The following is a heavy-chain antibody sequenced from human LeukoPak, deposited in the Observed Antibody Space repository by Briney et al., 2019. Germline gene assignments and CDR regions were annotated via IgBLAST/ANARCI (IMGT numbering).Heavy chain of an antibody. V-gene: IGHV3-7*01. CDR3: ARGGGTFDF. Sequence: GGSLRLSCAASGFTFSSYWMSWVRQAPGKGLEWVANIKQDGSEKNYVDSVKGRFTISRDNAENSVYLQMNSLRAEDTAVYYCARGGGTFDFWGQGTLITVSS. D-gene: IGHD1-1*01. CDR2: IKQDGSEK. CDR1: GFTFSSYW. J-gene: IGHJ4*02.